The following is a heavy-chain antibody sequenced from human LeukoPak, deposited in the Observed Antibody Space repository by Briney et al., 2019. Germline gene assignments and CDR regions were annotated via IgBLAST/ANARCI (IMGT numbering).Heavy chain of an antibody. CDR3: TRMTTGHDY. CDR2: INHSGYT. CDR1: GVSFDDYY. Sequence: PSETLSLTCAVSGVSFDDYYWSRVRQTPGKGLEWIGEINHSGYTNDSPSLKSRVTLSIDTSRKRFSLNLRSVTVADAGIYYCTRMTTGHDYWGQGTLVTVSS. V-gene: IGHV4-34*01. J-gene: IGHJ4*02. D-gene: IGHD4-17*01.